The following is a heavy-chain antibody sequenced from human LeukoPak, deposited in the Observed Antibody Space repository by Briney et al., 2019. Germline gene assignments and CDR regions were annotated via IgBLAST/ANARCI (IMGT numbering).Heavy chain of an antibody. J-gene: IGHJ6*03. CDR3: AKNGDRGAYCTGGTCYPYFYYYMDV. V-gene: IGHV3-23*01. D-gene: IGHD2-15*01. CDR2: ISGSGGST. CDR1: GFTFSSYA. Sequence: GGSLRLSCAASGFTFSSYAMSWVRQAPGKGLEWVSAISGSGGSTYYADSVKGRFTISRDNSKNTLYLQMNSLRSDDTAVYYCAKNGDRGAYCTGGTCYPYFYYYMDVWGKGTTVTI.